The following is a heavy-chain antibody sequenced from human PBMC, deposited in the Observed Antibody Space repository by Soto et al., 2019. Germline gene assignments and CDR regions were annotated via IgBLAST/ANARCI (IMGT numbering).Heavy chain of an antibody. Sequence: QVQLQESGPGLVKPSETLSLTCTVSGGSISSYYWSWIRQPPGKGLEWIGYIYYSGSTNYNPSLKSRVTISVDTSKNQFSLKLSSVTAADTAVYYCARGSGYYTYYYYGMDVWGQGTTVTVSS. CDR2: IYYSGST. J-gene: IGHJ6*02. CDR3: ARGSGYYTYYYYGMDV. V-gene: IGHV4-59*01. CDR1: GGSISSYY. D-gene: IGHD3-22*01.